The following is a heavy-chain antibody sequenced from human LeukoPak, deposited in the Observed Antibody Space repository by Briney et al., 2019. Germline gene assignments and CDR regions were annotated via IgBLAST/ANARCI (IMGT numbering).Heavy chain of an antibody. CDR3: AIPPGYCGNDCSFDH. D-gene: IGHD2-21*02. CDR2: KT. J-gene: IGHJ4*02. V-gene: IGHV5-51*01. CDR1: GHSFSNYW. Sequence: GESLKISCEGSGHSFSNYWIGWVRQMPGKGLEWMGIKTRYSPSFQGLVTISVDKSISIAYLQWSSLKASDTAMYYCAIPPGYCGNDCSFDHWGQGTLVTVSS.